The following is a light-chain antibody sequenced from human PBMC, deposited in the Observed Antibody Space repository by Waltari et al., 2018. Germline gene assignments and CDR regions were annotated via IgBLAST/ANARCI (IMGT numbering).Light chain of an antibody. CDR2: DAS. Sequence: DIQMTLSPSSLSASVGDRVTITCQASQDISNYLNWYQQKPGKAPKLLIYDASNLETGVPSRFSGSGSGTDFTFTISSLQPEDIATYYCQQYDNLPPVYTFGQGTKLEIK. CDR1: QDISNY. CDR3: QQYDNLPPVYT. J-gene: IGKJ2*01. V-gene: IGKV1-33*01.